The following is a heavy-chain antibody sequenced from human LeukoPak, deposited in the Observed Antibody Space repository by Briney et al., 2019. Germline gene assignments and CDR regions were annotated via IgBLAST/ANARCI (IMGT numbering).Heavy chain of an antibody. CDR1: GLSISSYY. V-gene: IGHV4-59*01. D-gene: IGHD3-22*01. CDR2: IYYSGST. J-gene: IGHJ3*02. CDR3: ARDLRYYYDSGGNAFDI. Sequence: SESLSLTCTVSGLSISSYYWSWIRQPPGNGLGWSGYIYYSGSTNYSPSPNSRVTISVHTSKNQLSLKLSSVSAAGTAVYYCARDLRYYYDSGGNAFDIWGQGTMVTVSP.